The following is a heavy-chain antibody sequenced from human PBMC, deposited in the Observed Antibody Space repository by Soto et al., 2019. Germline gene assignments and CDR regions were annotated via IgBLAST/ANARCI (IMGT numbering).Heavy chain of an antibody. Sequence: QVQLQESGPGLVKPSETLSLSCTVSGGSFSPYYWSWIRQPPGKGLEWVAYIYYGGTTSYNPSLKRRVSISLETSKSQFSPRLPSVAAAATAVYYCSALGAYYQSLDPWGPGTLVTVSS. CDR3: SALGAYYQSLDP. CDR2: IYYGGTT. D-gene: IGHD2-21*01. CDR1: GGSFSPYY. V-gene: IGHV4-59*08. J-gene: IGHJ5*02.